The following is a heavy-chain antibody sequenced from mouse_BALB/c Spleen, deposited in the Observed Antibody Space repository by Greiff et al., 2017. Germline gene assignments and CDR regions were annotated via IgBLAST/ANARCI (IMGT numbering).Heavy chain of an antibody. V-gene: IGHV1-9*01. Sequence: QVQLKQSGAELMKPGASVKISCKATGYTFSSYWIEWVKQRPGHGLEWIGEILPGSGSTNYNEKFKGKATFTADTSSNTAYMQLSSLTSEDSAVYYCARGERFYWYFDVWGAGTTVTVSS. CDR3: ARGERFYWYFDV. CDR2: ILPGSGST. CDR1: GYTFSSYW. J-gene: IGHJ1*01.